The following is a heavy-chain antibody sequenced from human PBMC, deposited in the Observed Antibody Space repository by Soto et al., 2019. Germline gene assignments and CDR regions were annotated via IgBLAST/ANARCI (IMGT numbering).Heavy chain of an antibody. J-gene: IGHJ3*02. Sequence: EVQLVESGGGVVRPGGSRGFSCAASGFPLDVYGRGWVGQPPGRGREWFFGINWNGGSTGYADSVKGRFTISRDNAKNSLYLQMNSLRAEDTALYYCARVKGYGDYVYDAFDIWGQGTMVTVSS. V-gene: IGHV3-20*04. CDR2: INWNGGST. CDR1: GFPLDVYG. D-gene: IGHD4-17*01. CDR3: ARVKGYGDYVYDAFDI.